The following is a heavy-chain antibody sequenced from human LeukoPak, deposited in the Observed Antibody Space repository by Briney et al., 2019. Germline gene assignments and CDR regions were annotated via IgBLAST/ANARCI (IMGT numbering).Heavy chain of an antibody. Sequence: SQTLSLTCTVSGGSISSGDYYWSWIRQHPGKGLEWIGYIYYSGSTYYNLSLKSRVTISVDTSKNQFSLKLSSVTAADTAVYYCASGSYLRHASFDIWGQGTMVTVSS. CDR2: IYYSGST. V-gene: IGHV4-31*03. CDR3: ASGSYLRHASFDI. D-gene: IGHD1-26*01. CDR1: GGSISSGDYY. J-gene: IGHJ3*02.